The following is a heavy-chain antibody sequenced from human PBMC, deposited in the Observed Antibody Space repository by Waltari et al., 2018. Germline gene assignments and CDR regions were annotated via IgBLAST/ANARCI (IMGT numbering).Heavy chain of an antibody. CDR2: INPDGSQK. D-gene: IGHD3-10*01. Sequence: EVQLVESGGGLFQPGWSLRLSCAASGFTFITYWMKWIRQAPGKGLEWVANINPDGSQKFYVDAVKGRFTVSRDNAQNSLYLQMNNLRAEDTAVYYCTTLARGESGDYWGQGTLVTVSS. CDR1: GFTFITYW. CDR3: TTLARGESGDY. V-gene: IGHV3-7*01. J-gene: IGHJ4*02.